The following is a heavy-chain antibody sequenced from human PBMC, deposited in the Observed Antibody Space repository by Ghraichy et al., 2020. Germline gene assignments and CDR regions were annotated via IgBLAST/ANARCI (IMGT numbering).Heavy chain of an antibody. CDR1: GFSFSDAW. CDR3: TQGVWFDP. CDR2: IKSKTNGGTI. Sequence: GGSLRLSCVASGFSFSDAWMSWVRQAPGKGLEWVGRIKSKTNGGTIDYAAPVKGRFTISRDDPQNTVYLQMNSLKTEDTGVYYCTQGVWFDPWGQGTLVTVSS. V-gene: IGHV3-15*01. J-gene: IGHJ5*02.